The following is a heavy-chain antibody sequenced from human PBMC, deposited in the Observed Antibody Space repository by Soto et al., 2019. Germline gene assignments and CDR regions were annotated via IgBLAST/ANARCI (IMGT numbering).Heavy chain of an antibody. CDR2: IPYDESSE. V-gene: IGHV3-30*18. J-gene: IGHJ4*02. CDR1: GFTFSSYG. Sequence: ESGGGVVPPGRSMRLSCAASGFTFSSYGMHWVRQAPGKGLEWVAAIPYDESSEYYADSVKGRFTISRDNSKNTLYLQMNSLRAEDTAVYYCAKDPGYGLDYWGQGTLVTVSS. D-gene: IGHD5-12*01. CDR3: AKDPGYGLDY.